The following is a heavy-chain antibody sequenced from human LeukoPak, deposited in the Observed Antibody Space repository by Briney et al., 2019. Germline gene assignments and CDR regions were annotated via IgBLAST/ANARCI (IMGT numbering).Heavy chain of an antibody. CDR3: AKEVRDSSSWYGYFDY. J-gene: IGHJ4*02. CDR2: ISGSGGST. D-gene: IGHD6-13*01. V-gene: IGHV3-23*01. CDR1: GFTFSSYA. Sequence: GGSLRLSCAASGFTFSSYAMSWVRQAPGKGLEWVSAISGSGGSTYYADSVKGRFTISRDNSKNTLYLQMNSLRAEDTAVYYCAKEVRDSSSWYGYFDYWGQGTLVTVSS.